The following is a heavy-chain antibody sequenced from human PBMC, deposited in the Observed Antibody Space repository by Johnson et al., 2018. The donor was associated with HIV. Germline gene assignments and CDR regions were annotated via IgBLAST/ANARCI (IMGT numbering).Heavy chain of an antibody. CDR1: GFTFSSYA. CDR2: ISYDGSNK. J-gene: IGHJ3*02. V-gene: IGHV3-30*04. CDR3: ARDQGYNGFEPDAFDI. D-gene: IGHD5-12*01. Sequence: QMLLVESGGGVVQPGRSLRLSCAASGFTFSSYAMHWVRQAPGKGLEWVAVISYDGSNKYYADSVKGRFTISRDNSKNTLYLQMNSLRAEDTAVYFCARDQGYNGFEPDAFDIWGLGTMVTVSS.